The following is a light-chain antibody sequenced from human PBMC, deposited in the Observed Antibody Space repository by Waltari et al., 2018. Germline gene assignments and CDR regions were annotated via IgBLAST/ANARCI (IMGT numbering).Light chain of an antibody. V-gene: IGKV3-20*01. CDR2: GAS. Sequence: EIVLTQSPGTLSLSPGDGATLSCRASQNLSSSHLAWYLQKPGQAPRLLMNGASRRATGIPDRFSGSGSGTDFTLTISRLEPEDFAVFYCHQFCESPDTFGQGTRLEIK. CDR1: QNLSSSH. CDR3: HQFCESPDT. J-gene: IGKJ5*01.